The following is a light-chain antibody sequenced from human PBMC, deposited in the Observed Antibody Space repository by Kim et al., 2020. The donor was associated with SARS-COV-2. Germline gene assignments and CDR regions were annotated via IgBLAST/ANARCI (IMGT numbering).Light chain of an antibody. CDR3: QQYNNWPFT. CDR2: GAS. V-gene: IGKV3-15*01. J-gene: IGKJ3*01. Sequence: VSPGEIATLSCRASQSVSSNLAWYQQKPGQAPRLLIFGASTRATGIPARFSGSGSGTEFTLTISSLQSEDFAVYYCQQYNNWPFTFGPGTKVDIK. CDR1: QSVSSN.